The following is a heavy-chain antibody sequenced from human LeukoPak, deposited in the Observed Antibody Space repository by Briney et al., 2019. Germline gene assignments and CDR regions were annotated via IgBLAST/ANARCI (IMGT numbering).Heavy chain of an antibody. V-gene: IGHV3-30*18. D-gene: IGHD6-13*01. CDR2: ISYDGVNK. J-gene: IGHJ4*02. Sequence: GGSLRLSCAGSGFTFSSYGLHWVRQAPGKGLEWVALISYDGVNKYYAGSVKGRFTISRDNSKNTLYLQMNSLKAEDTAVYYCAKWRNSWYYFDDWGQGTLVTVSS. CDR3: AKWRNSWYYFDD. CDR1: GFTFSSYG.